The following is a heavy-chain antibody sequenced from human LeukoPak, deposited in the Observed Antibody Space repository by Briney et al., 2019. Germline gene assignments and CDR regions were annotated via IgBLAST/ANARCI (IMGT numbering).Heavy chain of an antibody. D-gene: IGHD2-15*01. CDR1: GFSFTSYW. J-gene: IGHJ3*02. CDR3: ARDPGWSSFDI. CDR2: INQDAGTT. Sequence: GGSLRLSCVASGFSFTSYWMSWVRQAPGKGLEFVANINQDAGTTNYVDSVKGRFTISRDNAENSLYPQMSSLRAEDTALYYCARDPGWSSFDIWGQGIMVTVSS. V-gene: IGHV3-7*01.